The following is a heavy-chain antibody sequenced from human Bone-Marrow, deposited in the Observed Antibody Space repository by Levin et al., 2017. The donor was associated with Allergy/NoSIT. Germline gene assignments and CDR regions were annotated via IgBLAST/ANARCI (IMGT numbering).Heavy chain of an antibody. CDR2: IIPILGIA. Sequence: SVKVSCKASGGTFSSYAISWVRQAPGQGLEWMGRIIPILGIANYAQKFQGRVTITADKSTSTAYMELSSLRSEDTAVYYCAREGGGDYATGNYWGQGTLVTVSS. CDR1: GGTFSSYA. J-gene: IGHJ4*02. V-gene: IGHV1-69*04. D-gene: IGHD4-17*01. CDR3: AREGGGDYATGNY.